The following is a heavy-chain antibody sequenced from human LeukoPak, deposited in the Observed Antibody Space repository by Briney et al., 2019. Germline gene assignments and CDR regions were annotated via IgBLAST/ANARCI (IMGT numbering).Heavy chain of an antibody. J-gene: IGHJ4*02. CDR3: ARIDGSDDY. V-gene: IGHV3-53*01. CDR2: IYSGGTT. Sequence: PGGSLRPSCAASGFTVSSNYMSWVRQAPGKGLEWVSVIYSGGTTYYSDSVRGRFTISRDNSKNTLYLQMNSLTADDTAVYYCARIDGSDDYWGQGTLVTVSS. CDR1: GFTVSSNY. D-gene: IGHD5-24*01.